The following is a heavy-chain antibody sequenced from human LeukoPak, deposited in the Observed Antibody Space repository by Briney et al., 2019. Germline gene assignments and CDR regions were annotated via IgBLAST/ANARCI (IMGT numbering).Heavy chain of an antibody. CDR2: ITDSGNNA. CDR1: GFTFSNYA. D-gene: IGHD1-26*01. V-gene: IGHV3-23*01. Sequence: GGSLRLSCAASGFTFSNYAMSWVRQAPGKGLEWVSTITDSGNNAYYTDSVRGRFTISRDNSKNTLYLQMNSLRAEDTAVYYCAKDQGFVAGASDYWGQGTLVTVSS. J-gene: IGHJ4*02. CDR3: AKDQGFVAGASDY.